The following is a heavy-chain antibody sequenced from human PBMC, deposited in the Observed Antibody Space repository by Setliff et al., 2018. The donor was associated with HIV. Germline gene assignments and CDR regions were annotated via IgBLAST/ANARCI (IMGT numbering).Heavy chain of an antibody. V-gene: IGHV4-61*01. Sequence: PSETLSLTCTVPSGSFSPDTYNWNWIRQTPGKGLEWIGTFFNSGSISYNPSLGSRVTMSVDTSENLFFLRLIFVTAADTGVYYCARDDPTSDYYFDYWGQGTLVTVSS. D-gene: IGHD3-10*01. CDR3: ARDDPTSDYYFDY. J-gene: IGHJ4*02. CDR2: FFNSGSI. CDR1: SGSFSPDTYN.